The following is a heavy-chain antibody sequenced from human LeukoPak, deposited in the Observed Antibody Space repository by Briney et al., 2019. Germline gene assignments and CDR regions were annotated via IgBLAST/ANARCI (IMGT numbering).Heavy chain of an antibody. D-gene: IGHD5-18*01. CDR3: ARATQDTAMDDY. V-gene: IGHV4-59*08. CDR1: GGSIRSYY. Sequence: SETLSLTCSVSGGSIRSYYWSWIRQPPGKGLEWIGYIYYSGSTYHNPSLKSRVTISVDTSKNQFSLKLSSVTAADTAVYYCARATQDTAMDDYWGQGTLVTVSS. CDR2: IYYSGST. J-gene: IGHJ4*02.